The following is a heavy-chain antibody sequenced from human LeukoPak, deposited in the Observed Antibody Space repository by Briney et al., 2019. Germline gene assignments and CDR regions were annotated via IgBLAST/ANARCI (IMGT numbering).Heavy chain of an antibody. D-gene: IGHD6-13*01. V-gene: IGHV1-18*01. CDR2: ISGYNGNT. CDR1: GYTFTSYG. CDR3: ARVAEQLVDY. Sequence: ASVKVSCKASGYTFTSYGISWVRQAPGQGLEWMGWISGYNGNTNYAQNLQGRVTMTTDTSTGTAYMELRSLRSDDTAVYYCARVAEQLVDYWGQGTLVTVSS. J-gene: IGHJ4*02.